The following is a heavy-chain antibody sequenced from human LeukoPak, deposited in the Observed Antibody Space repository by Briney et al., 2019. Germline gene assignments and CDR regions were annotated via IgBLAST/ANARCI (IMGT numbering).Heavy chain of an antibody. CDR1: GFTFSSYW. J-gene: IGHJ4*02. CDR3: ARDRSPNYDILTGYYSSFDY. CDR2: IKQDGSEK. Sequence: PGGSLRLSCAASGFTFSSYWMSWVRQAPGKGLEWVANIKQDGSEKYYVDSAKGRFTISRDNAKNSLYLQMNSLRAEDTAVYYCARDRSPNYDILTGYYSSFDYWGQGTLVTVSS. V-gene: IGHV3-7*03. D-gene: IGHD3-9*01.